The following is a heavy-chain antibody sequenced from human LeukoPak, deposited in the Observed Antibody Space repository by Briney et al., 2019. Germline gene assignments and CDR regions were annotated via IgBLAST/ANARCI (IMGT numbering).Heavy chain of an antibody. V-gene: IGHV4-59*01. J-gene: IGHJ4*02. D-gene: IGHD3-9*01. CDR2: MFYRGST. Sequence: SETLSLTCTVSGGSISSYSWNWIRQPPGKGLEWIGYMFYRGSTNYNPSLKSRVTISVDSSKNQFSLNLSSVTAADTAVYYCASFHISTGSFDFWGQGTLVTVSS. CDR1: GGSISSYS. CDR3: ASFHISTGSFDF.